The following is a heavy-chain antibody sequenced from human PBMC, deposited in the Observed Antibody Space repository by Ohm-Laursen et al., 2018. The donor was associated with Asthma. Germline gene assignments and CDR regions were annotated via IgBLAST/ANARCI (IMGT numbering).Heavy chain of an antibody. CDR2: ISYDGSNK. V-gene: IGHV3-30*03. J-gene: IGHJ6*02. CDR3: ARDRIPGIAPHPGMDV. CDR1: GFTFSSYG. Sequence: SLRLSCTASGFTFSSYGMHWVRQAPGKGLEWVAVISYDGSNKYYADSVKGRFTISRDSSKNTMYLQMNSLRAEDTAVYYCARDRIPGIAPHPGMDVWGQGTTVTVSS. D-gene: IGHD6-13*01.